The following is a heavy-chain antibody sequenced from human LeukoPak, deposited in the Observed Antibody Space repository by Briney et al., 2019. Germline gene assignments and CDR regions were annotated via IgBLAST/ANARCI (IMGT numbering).Heavy chain of an antibody. Sequence: SVKVSCKASGGTFSSYAISWVRQAPGQGLEWMGGIIPIFGTANYAQKFQGRVTITADESTSTAYMELSSLRSEDTAVYYCARDRSSESGNLNYWGQGTLVTVSS. CDR1: GGTFSSYA. CDR2: IIPIFGTA. D-gene: IGHD4-23*01. V-gene: IGHV1-69*13. CDR3: ARDRSSESGNLNY. J-gene: IGHJ4*02.